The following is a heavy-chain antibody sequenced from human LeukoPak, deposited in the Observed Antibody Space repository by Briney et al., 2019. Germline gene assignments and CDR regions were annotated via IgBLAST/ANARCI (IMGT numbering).Heavy chain of an antibody. CDR1: GFTFSSYG. CDR3: AKDKVGATPLKGMDV. J-gene: IGHJ6*02. D-gene: IGHD1-26*01. CDR2: IRYDGSNK. V-gene: IGHV3-30*02. Sequence: GGSLRLSCAASGFTFSSYGMHWVRQAPGKGLEWVAFIRYDGSNKYYADSVKGRFTISRDNSKNTLYLQMNSLRAEDTAVYYCAKDKVGATPLKGMDVWGQGTTVTVSS.